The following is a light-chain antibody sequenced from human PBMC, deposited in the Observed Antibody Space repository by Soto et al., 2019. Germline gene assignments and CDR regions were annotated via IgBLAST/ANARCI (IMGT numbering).Light chain of an antibody. J-gene: IGKJ4*01. V-gene: IGKV1-27*01. Sequence: IQLTQSPSSLSASVGDRVTITCRASQGISSALAWYQQKPGKVPRLMIYAASTLHSGVPSRFSGGGSGTEFTLTISSLEPEDVATYYCQKYNSAPLTFGGGTRVEIK. CDR3: QKYNSAPLT. CDR2: AAS. CDR1: QGISSA.